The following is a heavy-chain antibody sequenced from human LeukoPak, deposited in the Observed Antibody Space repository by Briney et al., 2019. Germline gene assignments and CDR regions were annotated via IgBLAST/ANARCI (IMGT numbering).Heavy chain of an antibody. Sequence: SVTVPCQASRATFSSYTLRWVRPAPGQGLEWMGGIIPIFGTANYAQKFQGRVTITADESTSTAYMELSSLRSEDTAVYYCIIDWAYGGSPLGGMPVWGHPTTVTVSS. D-gene: IGHD1-26*01. V-gene: IGHV1-69*01. J-gene: IGHJ6*01. CDR1: RATFSSYT. CDR2: IIPIFGTA. CDR3: IIDWAYGGSPLGGMPV.